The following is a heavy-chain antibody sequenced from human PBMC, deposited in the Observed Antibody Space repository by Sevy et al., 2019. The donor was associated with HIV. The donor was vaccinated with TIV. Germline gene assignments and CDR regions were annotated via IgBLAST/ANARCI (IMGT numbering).Heavy chain of an antibody. CDR1: GYTFTSYA. V-gene: IGHV1-3*01. D-gene: IGHD3-22*01. CDR2: INAGNGNT. CDR3: ARGGREYYYDSSGYYYGRSVFDY. J-gene: IGHJ4*02. Sequence: ASVKVSCKASGYTFTSYAMHWVRQAPGQRLEWMGWINAGNGNTKYSQKFQGRVTITRDTSAGTAYMELSSLRSEDTAVYYCARGGREYYYDSSGYYYGRSVFDYWGQGTLVTVSS.